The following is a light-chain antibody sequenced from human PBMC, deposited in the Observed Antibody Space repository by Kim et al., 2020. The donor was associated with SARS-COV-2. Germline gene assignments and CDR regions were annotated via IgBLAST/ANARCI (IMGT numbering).Light chain of an antibody. CDR3: HHYGSPHHI. V-gene: IGKV3-20*01. CDR2: SAS. J-gene: IGKJ2*01. CDR1: QSVDSTY. Sequence: PGERATLFCRASQSVDSTYLAWYQQKPGQAPSLLFDSASRRATGIPDRLTASGSATDFTLTISSLEPEDFAVYYCHHYGSPHHIFGQGTKLE.